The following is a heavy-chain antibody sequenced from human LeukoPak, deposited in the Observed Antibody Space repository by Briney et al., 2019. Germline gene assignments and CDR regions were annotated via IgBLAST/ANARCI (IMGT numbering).Heavy chain of an antibody. V-gene: IGHV4-38-2*02. CDR1: GYSISSGYY. CDR3: ARDNWNPNYYYYYMDV. D-gene: IGHD1-20*01. CDR2: IYHSGST. J-gene: IGHJ6*03. Sequence: PSETLSLTCTVSGYSISSGYYWGWIRQPPGKGLEWIGSIYHSGSTFDNPSLKSRVTISVDKSKNHFSLKLSSVTAADTAVYYCARDNWNPNYYYYYMDVWGKGTTVTVSS.